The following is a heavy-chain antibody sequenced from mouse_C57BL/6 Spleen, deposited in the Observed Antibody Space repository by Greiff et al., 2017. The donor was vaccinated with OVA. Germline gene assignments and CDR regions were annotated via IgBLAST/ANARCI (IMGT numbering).Heavy chain of an antibody. D-gene: IGHD2-1*01. CDR2: INPNNGGT. J-gene: IGHJ2*01. CDR1: GYTFTDYY. V-gene: IGHV1-26*01. Sequence: VQLQQSGPELVKPGASVKISCKASGYTFTDYYMNWVKQSHGKSLEWIGDINPNNGGTSYNQKFKGKATLTVDKSSSTAYMELRSLTSEDSAVYYCARLIYYGNYGGDYWGQGTTLTVSS. CDR3: ARLIYYGNYGGDY.